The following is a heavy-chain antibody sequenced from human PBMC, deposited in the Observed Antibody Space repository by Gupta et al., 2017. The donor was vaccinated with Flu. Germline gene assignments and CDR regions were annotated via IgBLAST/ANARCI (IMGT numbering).Heavy chain of an antibody. CDR2: IYYSGST. Sequence: GSSSSSSYYWRWIREPPGKGLEWIGSIYYSGSTYYNPSLKSRVTISVDTSKDQFSLKLRSVTAADTAVYYCARGAVAGPLSWGQGTLVTVSS. V-gene: IGHV4-39*01. CDR1: GSSSSSSYY. CDR3: ARGAVAGPLS. J-gene: IGHJ4*02. D-gene: IGHD6-19*01.